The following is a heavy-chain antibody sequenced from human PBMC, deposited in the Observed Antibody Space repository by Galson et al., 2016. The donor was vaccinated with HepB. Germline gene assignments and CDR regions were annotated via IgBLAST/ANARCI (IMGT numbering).Heavy chain of an antibody. V-gene: IGHV3-48*01. CDR3: PRVQFSSGSYWFFDL. CDR2: ISSNGATK. J-gene: IGHJ2*01. Sequence: SLRLSCAASGFTFTTHTMNWVRQAPGKGLESMSYISSNGATKHYADSVKRRFTVSSDHAKNSLYLQMNGLRAEDTAVYYCPRVQFSSGSYWFFDLWGRGPVVTVSS. D-gene: IGHD5-18*01. CDR1: GFTFTTHT.